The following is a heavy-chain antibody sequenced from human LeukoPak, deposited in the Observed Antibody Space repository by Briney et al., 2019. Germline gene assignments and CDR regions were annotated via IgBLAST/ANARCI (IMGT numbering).Heavy chain of an antibody. Sequence: GGSLRLSCAAFGFTVSVNYMSWVRQAPGRGLEWLSHIDIGGNTIHYADSVEGRFTISRDNAKNSVYLQMTSLRDEDTALYYCAKDATAVPGTVYMDVWGKGTTVTVSS. D-gene: IGHD6-19*01. V-gene: IGHV3-11*04. J-gene: IGHJ6*03. CDR2: IDIGGNTI. CDR3: AKDATAVPGTVYMDV. CDR1: GFTVSVNY.